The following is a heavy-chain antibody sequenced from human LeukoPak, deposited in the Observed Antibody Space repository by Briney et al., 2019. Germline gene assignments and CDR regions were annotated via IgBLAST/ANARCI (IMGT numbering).Heavy chain of an antibody. Sequence: QTGGSLRLSCAASGFTFSSYGMSWVRQAPGKGLEWVSAIETGGASTYYADSVKGRFSISRDNSKNTLYLQMNSLRAEDTAVYYCAKDRGRGAHDAFDIWGQGTMVTVSS. CDR2: IETGGAST. D-gene: IGHD1-26*01. J-gene: IGHJ3*02. V-gene: IGHV3-23*01. CDR1: GFTFSSYG. CDR3: AKDRGRGAHDAFDI.